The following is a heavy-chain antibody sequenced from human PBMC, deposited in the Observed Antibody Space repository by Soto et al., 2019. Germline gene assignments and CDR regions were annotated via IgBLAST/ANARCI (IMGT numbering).Heavy chain of an antibody. J-gene: IGHJ6*02. CDR2: ISPYTDQT. CDR3: ARDYRLGPRHGYGIDV. Sequence: QVHLVQSGAEVRKPGASVKVSCKTSGYNFRSYGVSWVRQAPGQGFEWLGWISPYTDQTDYAQKFQGRLILPTDTSTSTFYMDLRSLTSDDTAVYYCARDYRLGPRHGYGIDVWGQGTTVIVSS. V-gene: IGHV1-18*01. CDR1: GYNFRSYG. D-gene: IGHD3-16*01.